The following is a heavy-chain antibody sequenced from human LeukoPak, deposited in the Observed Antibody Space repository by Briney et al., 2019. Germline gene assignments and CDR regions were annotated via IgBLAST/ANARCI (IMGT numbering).Heavy chain of an antibody. CDR1: GFTFSSYG. CDR3: ATHRDPYSSSSQFYFEY. CDR2: IWYDGSNK. J-gene: IGHJ4*02. D-gene: IGHD6-6*01. Sequence: GGSLRLSCAASGFTFSSYGMHWVRQAPGKGLEWVAVIWYDGSNKYYADSVKGRFTISRDSSKSTLHLQMNSLRPEDTAVYYCATHRDPYSSSSQFYFEYWGQGTLVTVSS. V-gene: IGHV3-30*02.